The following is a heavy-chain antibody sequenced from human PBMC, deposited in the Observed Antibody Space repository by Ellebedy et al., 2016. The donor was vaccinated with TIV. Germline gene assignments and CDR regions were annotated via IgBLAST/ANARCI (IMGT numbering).Heavy chain of an antibody. Sequence: GESLKISCSASGFFFSDDYMTWIRQAPGKGLEWISYIGGSGSPIYSADSVKGRFTISRENAKNSLFLQMNSLRDGDTAVYYCARGRYGPWGQGTLVTISS. CDR1: GFFFSDDY. CDR2: IGGSGSPI. V-gene: IGHV3-11*04. CDR3: ARGRYGP. J-gene: IGHJ5*02. D-gene: IGHD3-10*01.